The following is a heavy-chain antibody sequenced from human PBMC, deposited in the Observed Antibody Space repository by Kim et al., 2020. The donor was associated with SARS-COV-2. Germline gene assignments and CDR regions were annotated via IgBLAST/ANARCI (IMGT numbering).Heavy chain of an antibody. CDR3: ASWGYYGSGSTGWFDP. V-gene: IGHV3-11*06. D-gene: IGHD3-10*01. Sequence: SVKGRFTISRDKAKNSLYLQMNSLRAEDTAVYYCASWGYYGSGSTGWFDPWGQGTLVTVSS. J-gene: IGHJ5*02.